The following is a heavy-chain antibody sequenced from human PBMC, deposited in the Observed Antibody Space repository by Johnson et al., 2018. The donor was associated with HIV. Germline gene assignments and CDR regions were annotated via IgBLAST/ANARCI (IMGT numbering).Heavy chain of an antibody. Sequence: QVQLVESGGGVVQPGTSLRLSCAASGLTFSSFAMHWVRQAPGKGPEWVAVILYDGSEEYYADSVKGRFTVSRDNSNNTLHLQMYALRPEETAIFYCAKGSYLKSSGYYFGHAIDVWGHGTMVAVSS. V-gene: IGHV3-30*04. CDR1: GLTFSSFA. CDR3: AKGSYLKSSGYYFGHAIDV. J-gene: IGHJ3*01. CDR2: ILYDGSEE. D-gene: IGHD3-22*01.